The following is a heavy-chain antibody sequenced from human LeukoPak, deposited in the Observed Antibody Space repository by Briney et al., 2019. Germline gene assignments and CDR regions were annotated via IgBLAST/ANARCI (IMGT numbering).Heavy chain of an antibody. CDR1: GFTFRDSD. D-gene: IGHD5-24*01. V-gene: IGHV3-73*01. CDR2: ISPKSKNYAT. J-gene: IGHJ4*02. CDR3: STLDDYNHSR. Sequence: QPGGSLRLSCTASGFTFRDSDMHWVRQASGKGLEWVGRISPKSKNYATIYTASVNGRFTISKDDSKNTAYLQMNSLKTEDTAVYFCSTLDDYNHSRWGQGTLVTVSP.